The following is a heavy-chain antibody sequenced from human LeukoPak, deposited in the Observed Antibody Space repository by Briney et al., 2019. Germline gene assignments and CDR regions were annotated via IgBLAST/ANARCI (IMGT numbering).Heavy chain of an antibody. CDR2: MNPNSGNT. Sequence: ASVKVSCKASGYTFTSYDINWVRQATGQGLEWMGWMNPNSGNTGYAQKSQGRVTIARNTSRTPAYMKLSSLRSEDTAVYYWARGLGYCSGGSCYRFGFDIWGQGTMVTVSS. D-gene: IGHD2-15*01. CDR3: ARGLGYCSGGSCYRFGFDI. CDR1: GYTFTSYD. V-gene: IGHV1-8*02. J-gene: IGHJ3*02.